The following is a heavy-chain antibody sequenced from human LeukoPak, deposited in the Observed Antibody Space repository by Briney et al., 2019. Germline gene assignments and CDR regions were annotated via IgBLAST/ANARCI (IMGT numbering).Heavy chain of an antibody. CDR2: IYPSGST. Sequence: SETLSLTCAVSGGSISNSNWWSWVRQPPAKGLEWIGEIYPSGSTNYNPSLKSRVTISVDTSKNQFSLKLSSVTAADTAVYYWAEVKVGVGDGYFFDYWGRGTLVTVSS. D-gene: IGHD3-16*01. CDR3: AEVKVGVGDGYFFDY. CDR1: GGSISNSNW. J-gene: IGHJ4*02. V-gene: IGHV4-4*02.